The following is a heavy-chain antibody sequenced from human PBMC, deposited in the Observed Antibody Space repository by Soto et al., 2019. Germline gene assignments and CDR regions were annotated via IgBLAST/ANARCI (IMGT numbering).Heavy chain of an antibody. CDR2: IKRQTEGGTT. J-gene: IGHJ4*02. D-gene: IGHD3-10*01. CDR1: GFTFNSAC. Sequence: VLLVESGGGLLNPGGSLRLSCAASGFTFNSACMNWVRQAPGKGLEWIGSIKRQTEGGTTDYAEPVKGRFTISRDDSKNTMYLQVNSLRTEDTAVYYCTTDSYGSWELVGYFEFWGQGTLVIVSS. V-gene: IGHV3-15*01. CDR3: TTDSYGSWELVGYFEF.